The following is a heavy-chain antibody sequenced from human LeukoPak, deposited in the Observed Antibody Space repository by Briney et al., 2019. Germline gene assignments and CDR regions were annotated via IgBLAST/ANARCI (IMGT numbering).Heavy chain of an antibody. CDR1: GGSISSYY. Sequence: SETLSLTCTVSGGSISSYYWSWIRQPPGKGLEWIGYIYTSGSTNYNPSLKSRVTISVDTSKNQFSLKLSSVTAADTAVYYCARHAYYYDSSGYTFDAFDIWGQGTMVTVSS. CDR2: IYTSGST. D-gene: IGHD3-22*01. CDR3: ARHAYYYDSSGYTFDAFDI. J-gene: IGHJ3*02. V-gene: IGHV4-4*09.